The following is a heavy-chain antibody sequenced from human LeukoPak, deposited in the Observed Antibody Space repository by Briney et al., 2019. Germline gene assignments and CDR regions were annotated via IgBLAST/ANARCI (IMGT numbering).Heavy chain of an antibody. CDR2: IWYDGSNK. J-gene: IGHJ5*02. CDR3: ARDGDYYDSSGLNWFDP. D-gene: IGHD3-22*01. V-gene: IGHV3-33*08. Sequence: GGSLRLSCAASGFTFSDYYMSWIRQAPGKGLEWVAVIWYDGSNKYYADSVKGRFTISRDNSKNTLYLQMNSLRAEDTAVYYCARDGDYYDSSGLNWFDPWGQGTLVTVSS. CDR1: GFTFSDYY.